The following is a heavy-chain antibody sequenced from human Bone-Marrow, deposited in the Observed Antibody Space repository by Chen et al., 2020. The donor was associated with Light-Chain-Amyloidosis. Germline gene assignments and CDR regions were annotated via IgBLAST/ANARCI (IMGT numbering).Heavy chain of an antibody. Sequence: DVQLVETGGGLIQPGGSLRLSCAASGFSVSSIYMNWVRQAPGKEPEWVAVIYNDADGSTHYADSVRGRFVISSDNSKNMVYLQMNSLRAEDTATYHCTRGSRAAGGWCSGYFDYWGQGTLVTVSS. J-gene: IGHJ4*03. CDR2: IYNDADGST. CDR1: GFSVSSIY. V-gene: IGHV3-53*02. D-gene: IGHD6-19*01. CDR3: TRGSRAAGGWCSGYFDY.